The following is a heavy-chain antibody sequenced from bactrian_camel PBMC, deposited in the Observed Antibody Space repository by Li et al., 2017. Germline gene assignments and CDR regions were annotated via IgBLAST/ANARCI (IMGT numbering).Heavy chain of an antibody. Sequence: HVQLVESGGGSVQVGGSLTLSCAASLYMQCMGWFRQAPGKEREGVASLASDGSSIYANSLKGRFSISKDNARNWLDLQMDSLESGDTARYYCAADRRRHGPPSLRPGDYSVWGQGTQVTVS. CDR1: LYMQC. J-gene: IGHJ4*01. D-gene: IGHD2*01. V-gene: IGHV3S53*01. CDR3: AADRRRHGPPSLRPGDYSV. CDR2: LASDGSS.